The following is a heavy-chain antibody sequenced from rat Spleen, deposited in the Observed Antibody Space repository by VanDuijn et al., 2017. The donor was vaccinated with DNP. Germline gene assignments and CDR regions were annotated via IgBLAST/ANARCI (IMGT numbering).Heavy chain of an antibody. V-gene: IGHV5-25*01. D-gene: IGHD1-5*01. J-gene: IGHJ2*01. Sequence: EVELVESGGVLVQPGRSLKLSCAASGFTFSNYDMAWVRQAPTKGLEWVASISTSGTNIYYRDSVKGRFTVSRDNAKSTLYLQMDSLRSEDTATYYCARHDNNLFDYWGQGVMVTVSS. CDR1: GFTFSNYD. CDR3: ARHDNNLFDY. CDR2: ISTSGTNI.